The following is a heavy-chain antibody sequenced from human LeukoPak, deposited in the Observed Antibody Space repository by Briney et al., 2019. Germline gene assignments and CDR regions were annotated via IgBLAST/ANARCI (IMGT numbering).Heavy chain of an antibody. CDR1: GYTLTELS. CDR2: FDPEDGET. Sequence: ASVKVSCKVSGYTLTELSMHWVRQAPGKGLEWMGGFDPEDGETIYAQKFQGRVTMTEDTSTGTAYMELSSLRSEDTAVYYCASMVRGVILPFDYWGQGTLVTVSS. D-gene: IGHD3-10*01. CDR3: ASMVRGVILPFDY. V-gene: IGHV1-24*01. J-gene: IGHJ4*02.